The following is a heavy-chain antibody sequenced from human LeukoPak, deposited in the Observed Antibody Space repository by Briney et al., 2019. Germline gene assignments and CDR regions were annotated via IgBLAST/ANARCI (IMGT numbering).Heavy chain of an antibody. Sequence: ASVKVSCKASGYTFTSYYMHWVRQAPAQGLEWMGIINPSGGSTSYAQKFQGRVTMTRDTSTSTVYMELSSLRSEDMAVYYCAALLSGTGYFDYWGQGTLVTVSS. CDR2: INPSGGST. CDR3: AALLSGTGYFDY. CDR1: GYTFTSYY. J-gene: IGHJ4*02. V-gene: IGHV1-46*01. D-gene: IGHD3-10*01.